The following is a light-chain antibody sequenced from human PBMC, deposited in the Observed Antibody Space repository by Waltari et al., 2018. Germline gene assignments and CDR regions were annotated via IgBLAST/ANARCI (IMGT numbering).Light chain of an antibody. V-gene: IGKV1-8*01. CDR2: AAS. J-gene: IGKJ4*01. CDR3: QQYYSYPLLT. Sequence: AIRITQSPSSLSASTGDRVTITCRASQGISSYLAWYQQKPGKAPKLLIYAASTLQSGVPSRFSGSGSVTDFTLTISCLQSEDFATYYCQQYYSYPLLTFGGGTKVEIK. CDR1: QGISSY.